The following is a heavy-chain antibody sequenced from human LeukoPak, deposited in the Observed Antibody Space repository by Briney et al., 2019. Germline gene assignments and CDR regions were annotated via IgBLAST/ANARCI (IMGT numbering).Heavy chain of an antibody. Sequence: SETLSLTCTVSGGSISSSSYYWSWIRQPPGKGLEWIGEINHSGSTNYNPSLKSRVTISVDTSKNQFPLKLSSVTAADTAVYYCARGPWFDPWGQGTLVTVSS. J-gene: IGHJ5*02. CDR1: GGSISSSSYY. V-gene: IGHV4-39*06. CDR3: ARGPWFDP. CDR2: INHSGST.